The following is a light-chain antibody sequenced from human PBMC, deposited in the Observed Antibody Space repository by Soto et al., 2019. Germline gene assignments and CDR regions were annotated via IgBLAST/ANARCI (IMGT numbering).Light chain of an antibody. CDR2: GAS. CDR1: KSVSSSY. CDR3: HQYDNAPQT. Sequence: ESVLTPSPGTLSLSPGGRGSRSWRASKSVSSSYLAWYQQKPGQAPRLLIYGASSRATGIPDRFSGSGSGTDFTLTISRLEPEDFAVYYCHQYDNAPQTYGQGTKVDIK. V-gene: IGKV3-20*01. J-gene: IGKJ2*01.